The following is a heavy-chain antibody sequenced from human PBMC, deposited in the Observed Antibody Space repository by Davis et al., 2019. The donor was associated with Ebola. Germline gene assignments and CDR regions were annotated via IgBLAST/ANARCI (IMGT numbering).Heavy chain of an antibody. D-gene: IGHD1-7*01. CDR2: INAGNGNT. Sequence: ASVKVSCKASGSTFTSYGIHWVRQAPGQGLEWMGWINAGNGNTQYAQKFQGRVTMTRDTSTSTVYMELSSLRSEDTAVYYCARGELELPFDYWGQGTLVTVSS. V-gene: IGHV1-3*01. CDR1: GSTFTSYG. CDR3: ARGELELPFDY. J-gene: IGHJ4*02.